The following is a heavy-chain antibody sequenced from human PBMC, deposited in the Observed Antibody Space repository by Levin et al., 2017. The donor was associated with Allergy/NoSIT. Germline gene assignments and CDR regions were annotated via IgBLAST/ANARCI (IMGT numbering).Heavy chain of an antibody. CDR3: ARHATYTTGWGDYLDS. V-gene: IGHV3-23*01. J-gene: IGHJ4*02. CDR1: EFTFGTYA. D-gene: IGHD6-19*01. Sequence: GGSLRLSCVGSEFTFGTYAMSWVRQAPGKGPEWIAGISGHGGSMYYEDSVKGRVTISRDNSKRTLYLEMNSLGAWDTAVYYCARHATYTTGWGDYLDSWGQGTLVTVSS. CDR2: ISGHGGSM.